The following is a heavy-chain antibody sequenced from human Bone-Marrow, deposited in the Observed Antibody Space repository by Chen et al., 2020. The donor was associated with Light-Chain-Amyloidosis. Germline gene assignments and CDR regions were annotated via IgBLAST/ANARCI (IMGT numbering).Heavy chain of an antibody. D-gene: IGHD5-12*01. CDR1: GFTFSRYE. CDR2: ISSSGSTI. J-gene: IGHJ4*02. CDR3: ATTKGRWLPSY. V-gene: IGHV3-48*03. Sequence: VQLVESGGGVVQPGGSLRLSCAASGFTFSRYEMNWVRQAPGKGLEWVSYISSSGSTIYYADSVKGRFTISRDNAKNSLYLQMNSLRAEDTAVYYCATTKGRWLPSYWGQGTLVTVSS.